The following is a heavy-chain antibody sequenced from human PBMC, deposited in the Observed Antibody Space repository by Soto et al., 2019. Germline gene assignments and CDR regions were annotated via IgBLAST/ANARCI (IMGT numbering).Heavy chain of an antibody. J-gene: IGHJ5*02. CDR1: GGSISSYY. CDR3: ASGRWAAAGPSNWFET. Sequence: SETLSLTCTVSGGSISSYYWSGIRQPPGKGLEWIVYIYYSGGTNDNPSLKSRVTISVDTSKNQFSLKLSSVTAADTAVYYCASGRWAAAGPSNWFETWGQGTLVTVSS. CDR2: IYYSGGT. D-gene: IGHD6-13*01. V-gene: IGHV4-59*01.